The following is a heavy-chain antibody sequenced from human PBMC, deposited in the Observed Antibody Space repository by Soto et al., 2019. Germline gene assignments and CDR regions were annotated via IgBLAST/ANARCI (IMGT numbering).Heavy chain of an antibody. Sequence: QVQLQESGPGLVKPSETLSLTCTVSGDSVSNYNYYWSWIRQSPGKGLEWVAYIYYSGSPNYNPSLKNRGTISVDTSKNQFALKLSFLTAADAALYYCARIYCSGGSCYHDSWGQGTLVTVSS. CDR3: ARIYCSGGSCYHDS. D-gene: IGHD2-15*01. CDR1: GDSVSNYNYY. J-gene: IGHJ4*02. CDR2: IYYSGSP. V-gene: IGHV4-61*01.